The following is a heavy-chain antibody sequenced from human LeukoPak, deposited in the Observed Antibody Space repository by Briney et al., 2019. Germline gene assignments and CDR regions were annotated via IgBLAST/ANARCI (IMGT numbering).Heavy chain of an antibody. CDR2: IITDTGNP. D-gene: IGHD4/OR15-4a*01. CDR3: ARDGARLDI. CDR1: GYIFTNYA. V-gene: IGHV7-4-1*02. Sequence: ASVKVSCKASGYIFTNYAINWVRQAPGQGLEWMGWIITDTGNPTYAQGFTGRFVFSLDTSVTTAYLQITSLKAEDTAVYYCARDGARLDIWGQGTLVSVSS. J-gene: IGHJ3*02.